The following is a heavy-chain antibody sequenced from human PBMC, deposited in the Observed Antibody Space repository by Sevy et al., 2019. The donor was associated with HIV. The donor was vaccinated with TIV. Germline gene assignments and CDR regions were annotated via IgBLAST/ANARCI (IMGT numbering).Heavy chain of an antibody. D-gene: IGHD2-2*01. J-gene: IGHJ4*02. Sequence: GESLKISCKGSGYTFSNYWIGWVRQMPGKGLEWMGVIYPGDSVTRYSPSFQGQVTMSADKSTSTAYLQWGSLKTSDTAIYYCARYHIVVVPAAEYYFDYWGQGTLVTVSA. CDR1: GYTFSNYW. V-gene: IGHV5-51*01. CDR3: ARYHIVVVPAAEYYFDY. CDR2: IYPGDSVT.